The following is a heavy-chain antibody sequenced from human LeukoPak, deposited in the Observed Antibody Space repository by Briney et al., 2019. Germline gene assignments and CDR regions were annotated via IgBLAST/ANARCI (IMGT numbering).Heavy chain of an antibody. CDR3: ARDLLYDYVWGSYRYRSDY. J-gene: IGHJ4*02. D-gene: IGHD3-16*02. V-gene: IGHV1-18*01. CDR1: GDTFTSYG. CDR2: ISAYNGNT. Sequence: ASVKVSCKASGDTFTSYGISWVRQAPGQGLEWMGWISAYNGNTNYAQKLQGRVTMTTDTSTSTAYMELRSLRSDDTAVYYCARDLLYDYVWGSYRYRSDYWGQGTLVTVSS.